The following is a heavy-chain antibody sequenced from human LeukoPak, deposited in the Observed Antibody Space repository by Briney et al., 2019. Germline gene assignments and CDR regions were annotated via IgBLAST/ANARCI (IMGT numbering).Heavy chain of an antibody. D-gene: IGHD1-20*01. CDR1: GDSVSRNNAT. CDR3: ARDITGFDY. V-gene: IGHV6-1*01. CDR2: TYYRSKWYN. J-gene: IGHJ4*02. Sequence: SQTLSLTCAISGDSVSRNNATWHWIRQSPSRGLEWLGRTYYRSKWYNEYAVSVKSRITINPDTSKNQFSLQVNSVTPEDTAVYYCARDITGFDYWGQGTLVTVSS.